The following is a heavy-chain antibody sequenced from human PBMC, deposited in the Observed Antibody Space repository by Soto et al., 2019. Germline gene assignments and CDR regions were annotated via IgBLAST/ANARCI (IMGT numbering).Heavy chain of an antibody. Sequence: QVQLVESGGGVVQPGRSLRLSCAASGFTFSRYIMHWVPQAPGKGLEGVALISYEGRNKYYADSVKGRFTISRDNSKNTXYXXMNSLRAEDTAVYYCARQGGHYDTSGYYYGRVFDYWGQGTLVTVSS. J-gene: IGHJ4*02. CDR1: GFTFSRYI. CDR2: ISYEGRNK. V-gene: IGHV3-30*04. CDR3: ARQGGHYDTSGYYYGRVFDY. D-gene: IGHD3-22*01.